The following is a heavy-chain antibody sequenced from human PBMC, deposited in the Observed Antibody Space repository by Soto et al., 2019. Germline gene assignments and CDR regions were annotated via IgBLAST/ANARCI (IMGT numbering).Heavy chain of an antibody. J-gene: IGHJ4*02. CDR2: VFYGGT. Sequence: QVHLQESGPGLVQPSETLSLTCSVSGRSMSSNYWSWIRQSPDKGLEWLGYVFYGGTDYNPSLGGRVTISRDTSKNQFSLKLTSVTAADTALYYCGKVLVGATGHTDSDSWGPGTLVAVSS. V-gene: IGHV4-59*04. CDR3: GKVLVGATGHTDSDS. CDR1: GRSMSSNY. D-gene: IGHD2-15*01.